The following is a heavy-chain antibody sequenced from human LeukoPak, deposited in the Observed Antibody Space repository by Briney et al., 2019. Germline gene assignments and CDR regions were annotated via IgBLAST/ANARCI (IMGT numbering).Heavy chain of an antibody. D-gene: IGHD4-17*01. CDR2: IYSGGST. Sequence: PGGSLRPSCAASGVTVSSNYMSWVRQAPGKGLEWVSVIYSGGSTYYVDSVKGRFTISRDNSRNTLYLQMNGLRVEDTAVYYCARDHGMTTVTTDAFDIWGQGTMVTVSS. CDR1: GVTVSSNY. CDR3: ARDHGMTTVTTDAFDI. V-gene: IGHV3-66*02. J-gene: IGHJ3*02.